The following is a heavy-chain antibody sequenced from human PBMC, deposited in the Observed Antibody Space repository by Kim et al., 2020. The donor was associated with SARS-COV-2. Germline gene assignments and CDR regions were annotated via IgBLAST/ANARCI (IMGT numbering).Heavy chain of an antibody. Sequence: SETLSLTCTVSGGSISTSSYYWGWIRQPPGKGLEWIGSIYYSGSTYYNPSLKSRVTISVDTTKNQFSLKRSSVTATATARYYCARSRMYYDSTSYYYAYYFDYWGQGTHGHRLL. V-gene: IGHV4-39*01. J-gene: IGHJ4*02. CDR3: ARSRMYYDSTSYYYAYYFDY. CDR1: GGSISTSSYY. CDR2: IYYSGST. D-gene: IGHD3-22*01.